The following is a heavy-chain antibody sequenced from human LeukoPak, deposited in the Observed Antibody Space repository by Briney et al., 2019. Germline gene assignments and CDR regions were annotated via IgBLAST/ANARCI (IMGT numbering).Heavy chain of an antibody. V-gene: IGHV3-7*01. CDR2: IKQDGSEK. CDR1: GFTSSSYW. J-gene: IGHJ4*02. D-gene: IGHD6-13*01. Sequence: PGGSLRLSCAASGFTSSSYWMSWVRQAPGKGLEWVANIKQDGSEKHYVDSVKGRFTISRDNAENSLYLQMNSLRAEDTAVYYCATPDGSWGYWGQGTLVTVSS. CDR3: ATPDGSWGY.